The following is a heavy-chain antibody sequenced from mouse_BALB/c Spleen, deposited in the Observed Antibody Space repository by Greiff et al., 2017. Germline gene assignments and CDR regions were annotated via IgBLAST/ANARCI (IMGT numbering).Heavy chain of an antibody. CDR1: GFTFSSFG. D-gene: IGHD2-1*01. Sequence: EVNVVESGGGLVQPGGSRKLSCAASGFTFSSFGMHWVRQAPEKGLEWVAYISSGSSTIYYADTVKGRFTISRDNPKNTLFLQVTSLRSEDTAMYYCARNYGNYNYYAMDYWGQGTSVTVSS. CDR3: ARNYGNYNYYAMDY. V-gene: IGHV5-17*02. J-gene: IGHJ4*01. CDR2: ISSGSSTI.